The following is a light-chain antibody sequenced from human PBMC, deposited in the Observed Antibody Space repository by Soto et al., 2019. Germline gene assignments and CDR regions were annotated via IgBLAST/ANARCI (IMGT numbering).Light chain of an antibody. CDR2: DAF. J-gene: IGKJ1*01. CDR3: QQYNNWPRT. Sequence: EIVMTQSPATLSVSPGERATLSCRASQSVSSNLAWYQQKPGQAPRLLIYDAFTRATGIPARFSGSGSGTEFTLTISSLQSEDFAIYYCQQYNNWPRTFGQGTKV. V-gene: IGKV3-15*01. CDR1: QSVSSN.